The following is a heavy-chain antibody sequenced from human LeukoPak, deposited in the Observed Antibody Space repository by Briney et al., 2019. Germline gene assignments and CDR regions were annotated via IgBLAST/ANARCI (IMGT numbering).Heavy chain of an antibody. D-gene: IGHD6-6*01. Sequence: GGSLRLSCAASGFTFSNCAMNWVRQAPGKGLEWVSSIVGSGGDTYYADSVKGRFTISRDNSKNTVYLHVNSLRAADTAVYYCAKTDHASSHFDLVDYWGQGTLVTVSS. CDR3: AKTDHASSHFDLVDY. CDR1: GFTFSNCA. V-gene: IGHV3-23*01. J-gene: IGHJ4*02. CDR2: IVGSGGDT.